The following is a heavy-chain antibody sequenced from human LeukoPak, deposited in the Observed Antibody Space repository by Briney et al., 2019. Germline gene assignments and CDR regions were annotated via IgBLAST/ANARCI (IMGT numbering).Heavy chain of an antibody. Sequence: PGGSLRLSCAASGFTFSSYSMNWVRQAPGKGLEWVSYISSSSSTIYYADSVKGRFTISRDNAKNSLYLQMSSLRAEDTAVYYCASSAYDFWSGPFDYWGQGTLVTVSS. V-gene: IGHV3-48*04. D-gene: IGHD3-3*01. CDR1: GFTFSSYS. CDR2: ISSSSSTI. J-gene: IGHJ4*02. CDR3: ASSAYDFWSGPFDY.